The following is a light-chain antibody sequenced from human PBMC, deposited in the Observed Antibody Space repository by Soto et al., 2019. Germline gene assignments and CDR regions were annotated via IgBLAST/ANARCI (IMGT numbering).Light chain of an antibody. CDR1: QSVSSN. Sequence: EIVMTQSPATLSVSPGERATLSCRASQSVSSNLAWYQQKPGQAPRLLIYGASTRATGIPARFSGSGSGTELNLTINILQSEDFAIYFYQTYNNWPPDRTFGQGTKVEIK. CDR2: GAS. J-gene: IGKJ1*01. CDR3: QTYNNWPPDRT. V-gene: IGKV3-15*01.